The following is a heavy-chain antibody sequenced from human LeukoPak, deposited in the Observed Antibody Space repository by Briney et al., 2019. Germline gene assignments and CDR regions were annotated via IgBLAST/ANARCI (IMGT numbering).Heavy chain of an antibody. CDR1: GGSISSYY. CDR3: AREPPLIAAAKNDAFDI. CDR2: IYYSGST. D-gene: IGHD6-13*01. J-gene: IGHJ3*02. Sequence: PSQTLSLTCTVSGGSISSYYWSWIRQPPGKGLEWIGYIYYSGSTNYNPSLKSRVTISVDTSKNQFSLKLSSVTAADTAVYYCAREPPLIAAAKNDAFDIWGQGTMVTVSS. V-gene: IGHV4-59*01.